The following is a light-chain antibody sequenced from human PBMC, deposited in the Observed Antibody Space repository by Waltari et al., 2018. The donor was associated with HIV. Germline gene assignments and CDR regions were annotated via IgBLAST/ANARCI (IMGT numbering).Light chain of an antibody. V-gene: IGLV3-25*03. Sequence: SPGQTARITCSGDALPKQYAYWYQQKPGPAPVLVIYKDRERPSGIPERFSGSSSGTTVTLTISGGQAEDEADDYCQSADSSGTYVVFGGGTKLTVL. CDR2: KDR. CDR3: QSADSSGTYVV. CDR1: ALPKQY. J-gene: IGLJ2*01.